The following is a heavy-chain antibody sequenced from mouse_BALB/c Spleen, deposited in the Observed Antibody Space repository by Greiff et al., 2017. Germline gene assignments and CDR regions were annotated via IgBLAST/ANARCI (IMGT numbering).Heavy chain of an antibody. CDR1: GYSFTGYT. CDR3: ARGYYGYDNYAMDY. Sequence: EVKLQESGPELVKPGASMKISCKASGYSFTGYTMNWVKQSHGKNLEWIGLINPYNGGTSYNQKFKGKATLTVDKSSSTAYMELLSLTSEDSAVYYCARGYYGYDNYAMDYWGQGTSVTVSS. CDR2: INPYNGGT. D-gene: IGHD2-2*01. V-gene: IGHV1-18*01. J-gene: IGHJ4*01.